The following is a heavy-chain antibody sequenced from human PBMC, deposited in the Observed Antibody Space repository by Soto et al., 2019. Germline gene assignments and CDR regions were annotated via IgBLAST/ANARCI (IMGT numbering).Heavy chain of an antibody. V-gene: IGHV3-53*01. D-gene: IGHD1-26*01. CDR1: GFTVSTNY. CDR2: IHTDGAT. CDR3: ARMRSLGGPFES. Sequence: EVQLVESGGGLIQPGGSLRLSCAATGFTVSTNYFNWVRQAPGKGLEWVSVIHTDGATYYTDSVKGRFTISRDISKNTVSLQMNSLRAADTAVYYCARMRSLGGPFESWGQGTLVTVSS. J-gene: IGHJ4*02.